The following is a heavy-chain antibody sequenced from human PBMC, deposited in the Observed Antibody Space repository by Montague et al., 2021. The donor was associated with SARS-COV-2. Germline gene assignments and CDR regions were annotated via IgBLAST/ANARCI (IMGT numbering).Heavy chain of an antibody. J-gene: IGHJ6*02. V-gene: IGHV4-61*01. D-gene: IGHD3-3*01. Sequence: SETLSLTCTVSGGSVSSGSYYWSWIRQPPGKGLEWIGYIYYSGNTNYNPSLKSRVTISVDTYKNQFSLKLSSVTAADTAVYYCARDPWRITIFGVVTKYGMDVWGQGTTVTVSS. CDR3: ARDPWRITIFGVVTKYGMDV. CDR2: IYYSGNT. CDR1: GGSVSSGSYY.